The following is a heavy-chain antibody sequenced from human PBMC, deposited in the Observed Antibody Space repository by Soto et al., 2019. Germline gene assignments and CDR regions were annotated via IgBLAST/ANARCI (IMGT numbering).Heavy chain of an antibody. Sequence: PGGSLRLSCVASGFTFTDYNINWVRQAPGKGLEWVSSIGSITSSIYYADSVKGRFTLSRDNSKNSVFLQMNSLRAEDTAVYYCAREREAFCSGSSCSPIWGQGTMVTVSS. V-gene: IGHV3-21*01. CDR1: GFTFTDYN. CDR3: AREREAFCSGSSCSPI. CDR2: IGSITSSI. D-gene: IGHD3-3*01. J-gene: IGHJ3*02.